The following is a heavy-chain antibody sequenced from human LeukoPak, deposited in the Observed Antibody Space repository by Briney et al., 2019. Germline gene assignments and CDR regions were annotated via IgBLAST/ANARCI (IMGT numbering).Heavy chain of an antibody. D-gene: IGHD4-17*01. CDR3: ARALTTMTPLDY. Sequence: GASVKVSCKASNYTFTSYGIAWVRQAPGQGLEWMGWISTYTGDTNYAQQFQARVTLTTDTSTGTAYMDLRSLRSDDTAFYFCARALTTMTPLDYWGQGTLITVSS. V-gene: IGHV1-18*01. J-gene: IGHJ4*02. CDR1: NYTFTSYG. CDR2: ISTYTGDT.